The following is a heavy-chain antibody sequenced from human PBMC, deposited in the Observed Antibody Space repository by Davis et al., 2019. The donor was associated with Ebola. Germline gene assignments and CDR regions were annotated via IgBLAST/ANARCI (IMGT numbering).Heavy chain of an antibody. Sequence: ASVKVSCKADGEKFISYGLTWVRQAPGQGLEWMAWINNYNGNTKYAQKFQDRVTVTTETSTNTAYMELRTLREDDTAVDFCARLKMMGGQHCTNGVCSASDVWGRGTLVTVSS. J-gene: IGHJ3*01. D-gene: IGHD2-8*01. CDR2: INNYNGNT. V-gene: IGHV1-18*01. CDR3: ARLKMMGGQHCTNGVCSASDV. CDR1: GEKFISYG.